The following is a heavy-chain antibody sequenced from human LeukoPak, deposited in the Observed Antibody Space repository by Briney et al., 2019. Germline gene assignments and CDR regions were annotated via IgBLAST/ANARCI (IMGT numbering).Heavy chain of an antibody. J-gene: IGHJ4*02. V-gene: IGHV3-66*01. CDR1: GFTFGTSA. CDR3: VSRDLNDGLGY. Sequence: GGSLRLSCAASGFTFGTSAMSWVRQAPGKGLEWVSVIYSGGSTYYADSVKGRFTISRDNSKNTLYLQMNSLRAEDTAVYCCVSRDLNDGLGYWGQGTLVTVSS. CDR2: IYSGGST. D-gene: IGHD5-24*01.